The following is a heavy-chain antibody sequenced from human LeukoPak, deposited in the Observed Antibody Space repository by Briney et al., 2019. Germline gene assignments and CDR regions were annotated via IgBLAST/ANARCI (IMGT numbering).Heavy chain of an antibody. J-gene: IGHJ3*02. CDR2: ISYDGSNK. Sequence: PGRSLRLSCAASGFTFSSYGMHWVRQAPGKGLEWVAVISYDGSNKYYADSVKGRFTISRDNSKNTLYLQMGSLRAEDMAVYYCARGHHYYDTRGAFDIWGQGTMVTVSS. CDR3: ARGHHYYDTRGAFDI. D-gene: IGHD3-22*01. CDR1: GFTFSSYG. V-gene: IGHV3-30*03.